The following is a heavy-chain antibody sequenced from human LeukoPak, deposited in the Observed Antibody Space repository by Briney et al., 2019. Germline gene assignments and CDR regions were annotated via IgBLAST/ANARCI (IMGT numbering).Heavy chain of an antibody. J-gene: IGHJ4*02. CDR2: IYYSGSA. V-gene: IGHV4-39*01. D-gene: IGHD6-13*01. CDR3: ARRSAIAARIFDY. Sequence: SETLCLTCTVPGGSISSSSYYWGWIRQPPGKGLEWFGCIYYSGSAYYNPSLASRVTIPVDTSKNQFSLNLSCVTCADTAVYYWARRSAIAARIFDYWGQGTLVTVSS. CDR1: GGSISSSSYY.